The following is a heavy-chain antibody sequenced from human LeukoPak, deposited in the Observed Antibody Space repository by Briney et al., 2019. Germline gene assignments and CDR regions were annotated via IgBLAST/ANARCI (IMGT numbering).Heavy chain of an antibody. CDR3: AKDLGYCGGDCYSGFDY. CDR1: GFTFSNYA. J-gene: IGHJ4*02. V-gene: IGHV3-23*01. Sequence: PGASLRLSCAASGFTFSNYAMSWVRQAPGKGLGWVSAFSGGGGSAYYADSVKGRFTISRDNSKNTLYLQMNSLRADDTALYYCAKDLGYCGGDCYSGFDYWGQGTLVTVSS. CDR2: FSGGGGSA. D-gene: IGHD2-21*02.